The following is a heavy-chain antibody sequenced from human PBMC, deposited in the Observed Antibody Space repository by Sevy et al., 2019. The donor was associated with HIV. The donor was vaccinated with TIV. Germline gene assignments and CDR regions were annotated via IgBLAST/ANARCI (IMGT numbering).Heavy chain of an antibody. J-gene: IGHJ6*02. V-gene: IGHV3-74*01. CDR1: GFTFSDYW. Sequence: GGSLRLPCAASGFTFSDYWMHWVRQGPDKGLAWVSRIYIDGRTTNYADSVKGRFTISRDNAKNTLYLQMNSLRAEDTAVYYCTRVRPSPGGIDYYYGMDVWGQGTAVTVSS. CDR3: TRVRPSPGGIDYYYGMDV. CDR2: IYIDGRTT. D-gene: IGHD3-16*01.